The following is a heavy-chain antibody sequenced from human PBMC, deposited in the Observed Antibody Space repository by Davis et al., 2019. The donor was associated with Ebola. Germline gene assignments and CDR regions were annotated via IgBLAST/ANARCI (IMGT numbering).Heavy chain of an antibody. J-gene: IGHJ6*02. CDR3: ATYYDFWSGHYGMDV. CDR2: IFYSGST. CDR1: GDSISSGGFS. V-gene: IGHV4-30-4*07. D-gene: IGHD3-3*01. Sequence: MPSETLSLTCAVSGDSISSGGFSWSWIRQPPGKGPEWIGCIFYSGSTYYNPSLKSRVSISVDTSKTQFSLKLNSVTAADTAVYYCATYYDFWSGHYGMDVWGQGTTVTVSS.